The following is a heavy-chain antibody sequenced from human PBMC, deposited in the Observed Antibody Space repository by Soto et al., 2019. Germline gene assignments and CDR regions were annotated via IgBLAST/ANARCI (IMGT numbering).Heavy chain of an antibody. J-gene: IGHJ4*02. Sequence: QVQLQESGPGLVKPSGTLSLTCAVSGGSISSSNWWSWVRQSPGKGLEWIGEIYHSGSTNYNPSLKSRVSISVDKSKNQFSLKLKSVTAADAAVYYCARAEVWGSYRCFDYWGQGTLVTVSS. V-gene: IGHV4-4*02. CDR3: ARAEVWGSYRCFDY. D-gene: IGHD3-16*02. CDR2: IYHSGST. CDR1: GGSISSSNW.